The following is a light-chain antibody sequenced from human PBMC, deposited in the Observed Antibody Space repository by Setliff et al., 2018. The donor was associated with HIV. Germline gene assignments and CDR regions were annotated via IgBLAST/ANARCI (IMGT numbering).Light chain of an antibody. Sequence: QSALTQPRSVSGSPGQSLTFSCTGSSSDIGTYNYVSWYQQHPGEAPKLIIYDVIRRPSGVPNRFSGSKSGNTASLTISGLQTEDEADYYCCSYAGSYTYIFGTGTKV. CDR2: DVI. V-gene: IGLV2-11*01. CDR1: SSDIGTYNY. CDR3: CSYAGSYTYI. J-gene: IGLJ1*01.